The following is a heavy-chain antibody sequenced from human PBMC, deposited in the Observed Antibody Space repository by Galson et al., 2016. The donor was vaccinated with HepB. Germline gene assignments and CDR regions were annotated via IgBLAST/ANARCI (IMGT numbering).Heavy chain of an antibody. V-gene: IGHV3-23*01. CDR1: GFTFSSYA. J-gene: IGHJ4*02. D-gene: IGHD4-23*01. Sequence: SLRLSCAASGFTFSSYAMSWVRQAPVRGLEWVAGVSGSGSSPFYADSVKGRFTISRGNSKNTLYLQMNSMRAEDSAVYYCAKDREWELLALFDYWGQAAWVTVSS. CDR2: VSGSGSSP. CDR3: AKDREWELLALFDY.